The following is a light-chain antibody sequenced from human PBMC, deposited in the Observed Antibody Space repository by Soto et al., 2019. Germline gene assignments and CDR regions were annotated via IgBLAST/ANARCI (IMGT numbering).Light chain of an antibody. CDR2: DNY. Sequence: QSVLTQPPSVSAAPGQNVTISCSGTSSNIGNNYVSWYQHLPGTAPRILIYDNYKRPSGIPDRFSGFESGTSATLGITGLQTGDEADYYCGTWDTSLRVFYGFGSGTKVTV. J-gene: IGLJ1*01. CDR1: SSNIGNNY. CDR3: GTWDTSLRVFYG. V-gene: IGLV1-51*01.